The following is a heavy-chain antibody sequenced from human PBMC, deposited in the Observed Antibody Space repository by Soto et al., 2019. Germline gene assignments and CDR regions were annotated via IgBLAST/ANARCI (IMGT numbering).Heavy chain of an antibody. Sequence: QVQLQESGPGLVKPSQTLSLTCTVSGGSISTGGYYWSWIRQHPGKGLEWIGYIYYSGSTYYNPSLKSRVTISVDTSKNQFALKLSSVTAADTAVYYCARDPHLEINGDYVGAFAIGGQGTMVTVSS. D-gene: IGHD4-17*01. V-gene: IGHV4-31*03. CDR1: GGSISTGGYY. J-gene: IGHJ3*02. CDR2: IYYSGST. CDR3: ARDPHLEINGDYVGAFAI.